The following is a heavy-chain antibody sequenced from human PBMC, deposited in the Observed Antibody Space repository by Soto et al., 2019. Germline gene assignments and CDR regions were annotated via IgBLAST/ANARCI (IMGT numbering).Heavy chain of an antibody. CDR1: GCTFSSYA. D-gene: IGHD5-12*01. V-gene: IGHV3-64D*08. Sequence: GGSLRLSCSASGCTFSSYAMHWVRQAPGKGLEYVSAISSNGGSTYYADSVKGRFTISRDNSKNTLYLQMSSLRAEDTAVYYCVKSGYDSYYGMDVWGQGTTVTVSS. CDR3: VKSGYDSYYGMDV. J-gene: IGHJ6*02. CDR2: ISSNGGST.